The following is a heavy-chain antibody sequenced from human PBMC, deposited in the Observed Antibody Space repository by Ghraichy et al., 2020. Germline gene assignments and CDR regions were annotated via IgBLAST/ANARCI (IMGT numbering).Heavy chain of an antibody. CDR3: AGGRDSA. J-gene: IGHJ5*02. V-gene: IGHV3-30-3*01. CDR1: GFTFSSYA. D-gene: IGHD2-15*01. Sequence: GGSLRLSCAASGFTFSSYAMHWVRQAPGKGLEWVAVISYDGSNKYYADSVKGRFTISRDNSKNTLYLQMNSLRAEDTAVYYCAGGRDSAWGQGTLVTVSS. CDR2: ISYDGSNK.